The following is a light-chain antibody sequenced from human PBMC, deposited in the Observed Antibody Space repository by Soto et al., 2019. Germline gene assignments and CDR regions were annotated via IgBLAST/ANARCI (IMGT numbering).Light chain of an antibody. V-gene: IGLV2-14*03. CDR3: SSYTSIIAVV. J-gene: IGLJ2*01. CDR2: DVT. CDR1: SNDIGPYNY. Sequence: QSVLTQPASVSGSPGQSITISCTGTSNDIGPYNYVSWYQQHPGKAPRLLIYDVTNRPSGVSDRFSGSKSGRTASLTISGLRAEDEADYYCSSYTSIIAVVFGGGTQLTVL.